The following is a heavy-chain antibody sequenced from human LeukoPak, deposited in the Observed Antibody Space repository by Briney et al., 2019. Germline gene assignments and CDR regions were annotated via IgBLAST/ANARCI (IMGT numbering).Heavy chain of an antibody. V-gene: IGHV3-48*02. CDR3: ARDLHSGAYTFDY. CDR1: GFTLNSFS. D-gene: IGHD1-26*01. Sequence: PGGSLRLSCAASGFTLNSFSMNWVRQAPGKGLEWVSYISSISTIIYYAGSVKGRFTISRDNAKNSLYLQMNSLRDEDTAVYYCARDLHSGAYTFDYWGQGTLVTASS. J-gene: IGHJ4*02. CDR2: ISSISTII.